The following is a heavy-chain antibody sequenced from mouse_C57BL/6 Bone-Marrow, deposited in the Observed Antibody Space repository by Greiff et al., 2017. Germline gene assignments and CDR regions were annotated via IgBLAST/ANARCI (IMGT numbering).Heavy chain of an antibody. CDR3: ARDRGWSWFAY. J-gene: IGHJ3*01. D-gene: IGHD2-3*01. V-gene: IGHV5-4*01. CDR2: ISDGGSYT. CDR1: GFTFSSYA. Sequence: EVQLQESGGGLVKPGGSLKLSCAASGFTFSSYAMSWVRQTPEKRLEWVATISDGGSYTYYPDNVKGRFTISRDNAKNNLYLQMSHLKSEDTAMYYCARDRGWSWFAYWGQGTLVTVSA.